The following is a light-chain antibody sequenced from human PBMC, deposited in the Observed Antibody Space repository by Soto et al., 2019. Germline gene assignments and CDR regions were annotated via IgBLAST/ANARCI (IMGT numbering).Light chain of an antibody. V-gene: IGKV1-5*01. CDR3: LQYDNHSWT. J-gene: IGKJ1*01. Sequence: DIQMTQSPSTLSQSVGDRVTITCRASRSISDWLAWYQQKPGKAPKLLIFDASSLKSGVPSRFSGSGSGTEFTLTISSLQPDDVATYYCLQYDNHSWTVGQGTKVDIK. CDR2: DAS. CDR1: RSISDW.